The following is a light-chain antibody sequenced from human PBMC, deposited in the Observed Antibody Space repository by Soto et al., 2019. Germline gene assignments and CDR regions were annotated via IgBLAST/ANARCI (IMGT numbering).Light chain of an antibody. Sequence: DIVMNQSPLSLPVTPGEPASISCRPSQSLLHSNGYNYLDWYLQKPGQSPQLXIYLGSNRASGVPDRFSGSGSGTDFTLKISKVEAEDVGVYYCMQSLQTTPTFGGGTKVDIK. CDR3: MQSLQTTPT. J-gene: IGKJ4*01. V-gene: IGKV2-28*01. CDR2: LGS. CDR1: QSLLHSNGYNY.